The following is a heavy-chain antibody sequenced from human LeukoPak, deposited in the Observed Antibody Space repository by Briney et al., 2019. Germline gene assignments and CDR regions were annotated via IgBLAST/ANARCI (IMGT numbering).Heavy chain of an antibody. CDR2: IIGSGGST. V-gene: IGHV3-23*01. J-gene: IGHJ4*02. Sequence: GGSLRLSCAASGFTFSSYAMSWVRQAPGEGLEWVSIIIGSGGSTTYADSVKGRFTISRDNSKNTLYLQMNSLRAEDTAVYYCAKPYYGSGSYYGFNYYAFDYWGQGTLVTVSS. D-gene: IGHD3-10*01. CDR1: GFTFSSYA. CDR3: AKPYYGSGSYYGFNYYAFDY.